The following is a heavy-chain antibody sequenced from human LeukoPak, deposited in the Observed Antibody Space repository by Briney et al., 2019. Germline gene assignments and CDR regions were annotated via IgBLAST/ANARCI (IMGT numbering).Heavy chain of an antibody. Sequence: SETLSLTCSVSGGSISNYYWSWIRQPPGKGLEWIGYIYKSGNTNYNPPLKSRVTISVDTSKNQFSLNLSSVTAADTAVYYCARGSRTSVDYWGQGTLVTVS. D-gene: IGHD2-2*01. J-gene: IGHJ4*02. CDR3: ARGSRTSVDY. V-gene: IGHV4-59*01. CDR1: GGSISNYY. CDR2: IYKSGNT.